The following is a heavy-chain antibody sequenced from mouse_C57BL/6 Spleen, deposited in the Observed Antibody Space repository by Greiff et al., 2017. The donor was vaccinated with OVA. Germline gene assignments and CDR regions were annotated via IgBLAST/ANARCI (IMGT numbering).Heavy chain of an antibody. J-gene: IGHJ3*01. CDR1: GYTFTSYT. V-gene: IGHV1-4*01. Sequence: LQESGAELARPGASVKMSCKASGYTFTSYTMHWVKQRPGQGLEWIGYINPSSGYTKYNQKFKDKATLTADKSSSTAYMQLSSLTSEDSAVYYCAREGAAQAPGFAYWGQGTLVTVSA. D-gene: IGHD3-2*02. CDR3: AREGAAQAPGFAY. CDR2: INPSSGYT.